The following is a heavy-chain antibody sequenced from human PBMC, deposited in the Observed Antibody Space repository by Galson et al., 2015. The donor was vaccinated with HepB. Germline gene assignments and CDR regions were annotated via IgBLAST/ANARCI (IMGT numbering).Heavy chain of an antibody. CDR1: GFSFATNW. J-gene: IGHJ4*02. CDR2: IYPGDSHT. D-gene: IGHD3-9*01. Sequence: QSGAEVTKPGESLKISCKGSGFSFATNWIGWVRQLPGKGLEWMGIIYPGDSHTTYSPSFQGQVTISADKSISTAYLQWSSLKASDTAMYYCARPLRSYDILTGYNYYFDYWGQGTLVTVSS. V-gene: IGHV5-51*01. CDR3: ARPLRSYDILTGYNYYFDY.